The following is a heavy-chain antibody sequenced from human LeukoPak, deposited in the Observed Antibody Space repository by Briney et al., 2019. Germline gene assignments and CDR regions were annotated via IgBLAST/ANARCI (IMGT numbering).Heavy chain of an antibody. Sequence: SQTLSLTCAISGDSVSSNSAAWNWIRQSPSRGLEWLGMTYYRSKWYNDYAVSVESRITINLDTSKNQFSLKLSSVTAADTAVYYCARDLVYDYGDYGVDPWGQGTLVTVSS. CDR2: TYYRSKWYN. V-gene: IGHV6-1*01. CDR3: ARDLVYDYGDYGVDP. CDR1: GDSVSSNSAA. D-gene: IGHD4-17*01. J-gene: IGHJ5*02.